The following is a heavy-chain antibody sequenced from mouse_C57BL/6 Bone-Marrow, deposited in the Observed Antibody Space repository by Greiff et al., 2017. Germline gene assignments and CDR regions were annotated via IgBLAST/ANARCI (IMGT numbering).Heavy chain of an antibody. CDR3: AANFLYYFDY. D-gene: IGHD4-1*01. V-gene: IGHV5-17*01. Sequence: EVQVVESGGGLVKPGGSLKLSCAASGFTFSDYGMHWVRQAPEKGLEWVAYISSGSSTIYYADTVKGRFTISRDNAKNTLFLQMTSLRSEDTAMYYCAANFLYYFDYWGQGTTLTVSS. J-gene: IGHJ2*01. CDR2: ISSGSSTI. CDR1: GFTFSDYG.